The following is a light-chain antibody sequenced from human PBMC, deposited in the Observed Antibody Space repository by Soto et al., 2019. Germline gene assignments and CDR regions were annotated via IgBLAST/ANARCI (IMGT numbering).Light chain of an antibody. Sequence: QSALTQPASVSGSPGQSITISCTGTSSDVGAYNYVSWYQHHPGKAPKLMIYEVNNRPSGVSNRFSGSKSGNTASLTISGLQAEDEADYYCSSYTTISTYVFGAGTKLTVL. CDR3: SSYTTISTYV. V-gene: IGLV2-14*01. CDR2: EVN. CDR1: SSDVGAYNY. J-gene: IGLJ1*01.